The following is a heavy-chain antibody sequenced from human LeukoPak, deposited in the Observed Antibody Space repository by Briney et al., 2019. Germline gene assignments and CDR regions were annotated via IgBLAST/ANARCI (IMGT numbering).Heavy chain of an antibody. Sequence: GGSLRLSCAASGFTFDDYAMHWVRQAPGKGLEWVSGISWNIGSIGYADSVKGRFTISRDNANNSLYLQMNSLRAEHTALYYCAKVSDYYDSSGYFDYWGQGTLVSVSS. V-gene: IGHV3-9*01. D-gene: IGHD3-22*01. CDR1: GFTFDDYA. J-gene: IGHJ4*02. CDR3: AKVSDYYDSSGYFDY. CDR2: ISWNIGSI.